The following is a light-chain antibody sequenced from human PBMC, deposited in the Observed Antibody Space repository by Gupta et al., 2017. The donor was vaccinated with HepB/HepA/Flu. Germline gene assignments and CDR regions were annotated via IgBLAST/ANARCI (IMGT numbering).Light chain of an antibody. CDR3: QKDDSGRT. V-gene: IGKV1-27*01. J-gene: IGKJ1*01. CDR2: TVS. CDR1: QDIGKS. Sequence: DIQMTQSPSSLSASVGDRVTITCRASQDIGKSLAWYQQKPGKIPRLLIYTVSTLQSGVPSRFSGSGSGTDFTLTISSLQPEDFATYYCQKDDSGRTFGQGTNVEIK.